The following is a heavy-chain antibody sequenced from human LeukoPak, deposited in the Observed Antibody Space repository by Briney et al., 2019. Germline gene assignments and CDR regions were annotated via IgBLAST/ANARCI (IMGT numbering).Heavy chain of an antibody. CDR3: SRGLDSRKLGY. Sequence: SETLSLTCTVSGASFNSDDQYWDWLRQSPGKGLEWIVSIPPSGMLYNNPSLESRVTMSRDTSKNQFSLNLNSVTAADTAVYFCSRGLDSRKLGYWGQGILVTVSS. CDR1: GASFNSDDQY. J-gene: IGHJ4*02. D-gene: IGHD3-22*01. CDR2: IPPSGML. V-gene: IGHV4-31*03.